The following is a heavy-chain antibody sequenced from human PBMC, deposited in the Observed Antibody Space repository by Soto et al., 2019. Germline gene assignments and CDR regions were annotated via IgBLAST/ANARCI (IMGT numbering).Heavy chain of an antibody. V-gene: IGHV3-74*01. J-gene: IGHJ4*02. CDR3: ARTSLVVAAATREDY. CDR2: INSDGSST. Sequence: EVQLVESGGALVQPGGSLRLSCAASGFTFSSYWMHWVRQAPGKGLVWVSRINSDGSSTSYADSVQGRFTISRDNAKNTLYLQMNSLRAEDTAVYYCARTSLVVAAATREDYWGQGTLVTVS. CDR1: GFTFSSYW. D-gene: IGHD2-15*01.